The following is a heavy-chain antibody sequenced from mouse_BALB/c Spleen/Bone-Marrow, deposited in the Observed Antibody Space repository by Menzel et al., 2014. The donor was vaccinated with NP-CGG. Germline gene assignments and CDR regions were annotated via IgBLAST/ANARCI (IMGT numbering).Heavy chain of an antibody. V-gene: IGHV1-18*01. Sequence: EVQLQQSGPELVKPGASVKISCKTSGYTFTEYTMHWVKQSHGKSLEWIGVINPNNGGTTYKQKFKDKATLTVDKSSSTAYMEFRSLTSGDSAVYYCARDGNYAMDYWGQGTSVTVSS. CDR1: GYTFTEYT. D-gene: IGHD2-1*01. CDR2: INPNNGGT. CDR3: ARDGNYAMDY. J-gene: IGHJ4*01.